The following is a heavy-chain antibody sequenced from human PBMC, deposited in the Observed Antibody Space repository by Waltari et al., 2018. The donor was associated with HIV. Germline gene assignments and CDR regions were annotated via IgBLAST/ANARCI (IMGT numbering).Heavy chain of an antibody. V-gene: IGHV3-74*01. CDR3: TRDLSTYGHEFDY. CDR1: GFNFRSYW. D-gene: IGHD2-2*01. Sequence: VQLVESGGKLVQPGGSLRLSCAASGFNFRSYWMHWIRHVPGKGLVWVTHIHIDGSDTSYLDSVKGRFTISRDNANNTLYLQMNNLRVEDTAMYFCTRDLSTYGHEFDYWGQGTLVTVAS. J-gene: IGHJ4*02. CDR2: IHIDGSDT.